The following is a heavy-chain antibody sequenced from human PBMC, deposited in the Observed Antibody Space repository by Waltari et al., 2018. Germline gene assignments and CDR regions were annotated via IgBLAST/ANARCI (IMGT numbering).Heavy chain of an antibody. V-gene: IGHV5-51*01. D-gene: IGHD3-3*01. CDR2: IYPGNSDT. CDR3: ASWGIWSGYADAY. Sequence: EVQLVQSGAELKKPGESLKISCKGSGYSFTSYWIGWVRQMTGKGLEWMGIIYPGNSDTRYSPSVQGQVSISADKSISTAYLQWSSLKASDTAMYYCASWGIWSGYADAYWGQGTLVTVSS. J-gene: IGHJ4*02. CDR1: GYSFTSYW.